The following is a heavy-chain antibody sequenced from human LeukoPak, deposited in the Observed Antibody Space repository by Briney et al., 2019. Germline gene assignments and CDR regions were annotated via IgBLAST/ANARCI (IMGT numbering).Heavy chain of an antibody. D-gene: IGHD3-10*01. CDR1: GGSISSSTYY. CDR3: ARYNYGSGSYLFDY. Sequence: TSETLSLTCTVSGGSISSSTYYWGWIRQPPGKGLEWIGSIYYSGSTYYNPSLKSRVPISVDTSKNQFSLKLSSVTAADTAVYYCARYNYGSGSYLFDYWGQGTLVTVSS. J-gene: IGHJ4*02. V-gene: IGHV4-39*01. CDR2: IYYSGST.